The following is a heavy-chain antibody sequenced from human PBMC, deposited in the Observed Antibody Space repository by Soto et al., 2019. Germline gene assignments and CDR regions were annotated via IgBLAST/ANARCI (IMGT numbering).Heavy chain of an antibody. Sequence: EVQLVESGGGLVQPGGSLRLSCTGSGFTFISYWMSWVRQAPGKGLKWVANIKEDGSEKNYVDSVQGRFTISRDNAKNILYLQMNSLRADDTAVYYCARDFQPNYGSSWAHHWGQGALVTVSS. J-gene: IGHJ5*02. CDR2: IKEDGSEK. CDR3: ARDFQPNYGSSWAHH. D-gene: IGHD6-13*01. CDR1: GFTFISYW. V-gene: IGHV3-7*01.